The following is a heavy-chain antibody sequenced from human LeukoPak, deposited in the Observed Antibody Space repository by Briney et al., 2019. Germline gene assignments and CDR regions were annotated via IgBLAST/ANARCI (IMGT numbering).Heavy chain of an antibody. J-gene: IGHJ6*02. V-gene: IGHV3-11*01. CDR1: GFTFSDYY. CDR3: ARGGGFGYSYGSGDGMDV. Sequence: GGSLRLSCAASGFTFSDYYMSWIRPAPGKGLGWVSYISSSGSTIYYADSVKGRFTISRDNAKNSLYLQMNSLRAEDTAVYYCARGGGFGYSYGSGDGMDVWGQGTTVTVSS. D-gene: IGHD5-18*01. CDR2: ISSSGSTI.